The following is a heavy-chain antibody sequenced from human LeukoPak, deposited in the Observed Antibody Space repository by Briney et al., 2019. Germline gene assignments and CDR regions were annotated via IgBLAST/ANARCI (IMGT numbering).Heavy chain of an antibody. J-gene: IGHJ3*02. V-gene: IGHV3-21*01. CDR3: ARDWDSSSWWLFAFDI. D-gene: IGHD6-13*01. Sequence: GGSLRLSCAASGFTFSSYSMNWVRQAPGKGLEWVSSISSSSSYIYYADSVKGRFTISRDNAKNSLYLQMNSLRAEDTAVYYCARDWDSSSWWLFAFDIWGQGTMVTVSS. CDR2: ISSSSSYI. CDR1: GFTFSSYS.